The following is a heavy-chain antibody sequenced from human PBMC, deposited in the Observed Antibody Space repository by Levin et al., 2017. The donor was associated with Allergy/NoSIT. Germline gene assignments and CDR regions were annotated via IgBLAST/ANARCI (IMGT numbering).Heavy chain of an antibody. CDR1: GFTFSDFT. CDR2: IRDKGNSHAT. J-gene: IGHJ4*02. D-gene: IGHD6-13*01. V-gene: IGHV3-73*01. Sequence: PGESLKISCAASGFTFSDFTIHWVRQASGKGLEWVGRIRDKGNSHATTYGASVQGRFTISRDDSKNTAYLQLNSLKSEDTAVYYCSREVWYLVEWGQGTLVTVSS. CDR3: SREVWYLVE.